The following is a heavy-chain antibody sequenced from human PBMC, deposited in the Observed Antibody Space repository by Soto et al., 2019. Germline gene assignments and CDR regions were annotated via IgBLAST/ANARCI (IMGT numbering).Heavy chain of an antibody. Sequence: QITLKESGPTLVKPTQTLTLTCTFSGFSLSTSGVGVGWIRQPPGKALEWLALIYWNDDKRYSPSLKRRLTITKDTSKNQVVLTMTIMDPVYTATYYCAQRHGHGMDVWGQVTTVTVSS. CDR2: IYWNDDK. CDR1: GFSLSTSGVG. J-gene: IGHJ6*02. V-gene: IGHV2-5*01. CDR3: AQRHGHGMDV.